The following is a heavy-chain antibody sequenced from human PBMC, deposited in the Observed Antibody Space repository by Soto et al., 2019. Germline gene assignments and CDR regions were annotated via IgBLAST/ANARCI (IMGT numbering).Heavy chain of an antibody. J-gene: IGHJ4*02. CDR3: AHSRPPRLLDY. Sequence: QITLKESGPTLVKPTQTLTLTCTFAGFSLSTSGVGVGWIRQPPGKALEWLALIYWDDDKRYSSSLNSRLTITKDTSKNQVVLTMTNMDPVDTATYYCAHSRPPRLLDYWGQGTLVTVSS. CDR1: GFSLSTSGVG. CDR2: IYWDDDK. V-gene: IGHV2-5*02. D-gene: IGHD6-6*01.